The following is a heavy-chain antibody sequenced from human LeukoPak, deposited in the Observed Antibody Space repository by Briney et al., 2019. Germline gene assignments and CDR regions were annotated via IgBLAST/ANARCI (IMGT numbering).Heavy chain of an antibody. Sequence: ASVKVSCKASGYTFTGYYMHWVRQAPGQGLEWMGWINPNSGGTNYAQKFQGRVTMTRDTSISTAYMELSRLRSDDTAVYYCARYNYGSGRGCDYWGQGTLVTVSS. D-gene: IGHD3-10*01. CDR1: GYTFTGYY. J-gene: IGHJ4*02. CDR2: INPNSGGT. CDR3: ARYNYGSGRGCDY. V-gene: IGHV1-2*02.